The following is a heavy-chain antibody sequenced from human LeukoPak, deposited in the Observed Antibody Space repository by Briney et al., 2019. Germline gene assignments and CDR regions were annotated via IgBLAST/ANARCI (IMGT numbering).Heavy chain of an antibody. J-gene: IGHJ4*02. CDR1: GYTFTSYD. CDR3: ARGRLYSIVVVTAPSNFDY. CDR2: MNPNSGNT. D-gene: IGHD2-21*02. Sequence: ASVKVSCKASGYTFTSYDINWVRQATGQGLEWMGWMNPNSGNTGYAQKFQGRGTMTRNTAISTAYMELSSLRSEDTAVYYCARGRLYSIVVVTAPSNFDYWGQGTLVTVSS. V-gene: IGHV1-8*01.